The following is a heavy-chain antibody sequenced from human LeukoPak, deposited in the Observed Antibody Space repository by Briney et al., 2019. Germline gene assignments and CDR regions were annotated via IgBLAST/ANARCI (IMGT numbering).Heavy chain of an antibody. CDR1: GFTFSDHY. CDR2: TRNKANSYIT. D-gene: IGHD1-26*01. V-gene: IGHV3-72*01. J-gene: IGHJ6*03. CDR3: ARGQRAHVEWYYYIDV. Sequence: GGSLRLSCAASGFTFSDHYMDWVRQAPGKGLEWVGRTRNKANSYITEYAASVEGRFTISRDNSKNSLYLQMNSLRADDTAVYYCARGQRAHVEWYYYIDVWGKGTTVTVSS.